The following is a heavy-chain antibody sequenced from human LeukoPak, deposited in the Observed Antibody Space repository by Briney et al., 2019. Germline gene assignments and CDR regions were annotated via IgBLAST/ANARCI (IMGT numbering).Heavy chain of an antibody. D-gene: IGHD2-21*01. Sequence: GGSLRLSCAASGFTFSSYAMSWVRQAPGKGLEWVSAISGSGGSTYYADSAKGRFTISRDNSKNTLYLQMNSLRAEDTAVYYCAKGLSEGRGVGDLDAFDIWGQGTMVTVSS. V-gene: IGHV3-23*01. CDR1: GFTFSSYA. J-gene: IGHJ3*02. CDR2: ISGSGGST. CDR3: AKGLSEGRGVGDLDAFDI.